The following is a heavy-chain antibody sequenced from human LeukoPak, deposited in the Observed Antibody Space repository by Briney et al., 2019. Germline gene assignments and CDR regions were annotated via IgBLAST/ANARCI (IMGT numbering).Heavy chain of an antibody. CDR3: ARWTIFGVA. V-gene: IGHV4-30-4*08. CDR1: GGSISSYY. CDR2: INYSENT. D-gene: IGHD3-3*01. J-gene: IGHJ5*02. Sequence: SETLSLTCTVSGGSISSYYWSWIRQPPGKGLEWIGYINYSENTYYNPSLKSRLTISVHTSKNQFSLKLTSVTAADTAVYYCARWTIFGVAWGQGTLVTVSS.